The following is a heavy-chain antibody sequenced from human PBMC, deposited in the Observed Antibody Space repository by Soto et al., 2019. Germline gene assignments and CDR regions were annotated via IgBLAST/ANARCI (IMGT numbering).Heavy chain of an antibody. CDR2: IDPSDSYT. D-gene: IGHD3-22*01. CDR3: ARRRLWGTSGYYYFEN. V-gene: IGHV5-10-1*01. CDR1: GYSFTNYW. J-gene: IGHJ4*02. Sequence: GESLKISCKGSGYSFTNYWISWVRQMPGEGLEWMGRIDPSDSYTNYRPSFQGHVTISADKSSNTAYLQWSSLKASDTAIYYCARRRLWGTSGYYYFENWGQGTLVTVSS.